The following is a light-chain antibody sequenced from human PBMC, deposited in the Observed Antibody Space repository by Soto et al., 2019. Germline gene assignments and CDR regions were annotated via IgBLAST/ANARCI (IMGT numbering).Light chain of an antibody. CDR1: QSVSSIY. CDR3: QQYGSSPIT. V-gene: IGKV3-20*01. J-gene: IGKJ5*01. Sequence: EMVMTQSPGTLSLSPGERATLSCRASQSVSSIYLAWYQQKPGQAPSLLIYATSSRATGIPDRFSGSGSGTDFSLTISRLEPEDFAVHYCQQYGSSPITFGQGTRLEIK. CDR2: ATS.